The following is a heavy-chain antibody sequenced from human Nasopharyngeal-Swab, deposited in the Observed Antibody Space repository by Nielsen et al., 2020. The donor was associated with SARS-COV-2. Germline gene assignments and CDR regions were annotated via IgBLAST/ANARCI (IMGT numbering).Heavy chain of an antibody. CDR3: AREVVTMIVVTHYYYGMDV. V-gene: IGHV3-7*01. Sequence: GGSLRLSCAASGFTFSSYWMSWVRQAPGKGLEWVANIKQDGSEKYYVDSVKGRFTISRDNAKNSLYLQMNSLRAEDTAAYYCAREVVTMIVVTHYYYGMDVWGQGTTVTVSS. J-gene: IGHJ6*02. D-gene: IGHD3-22*01. CDR1: GFTFSSYW. CDR2: IKQDGSEK.